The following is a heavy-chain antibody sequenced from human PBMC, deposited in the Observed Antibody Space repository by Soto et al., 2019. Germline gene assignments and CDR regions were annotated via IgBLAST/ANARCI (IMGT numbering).Heavy chain of an antibody. Sequence: PETLFDTCALYGGAVRGYYWIWSREPPGKGLEWIGEINHSGSTNYNPSLKSRVTISVDTSKNQFSLKLSSVTAADTAVYYCARGLQLWFQPYYYGMDVWGQGTTVT. D-gene: IGHD5-18*01. CDR1: GGAVRGYY. CDR3: ARGLQLWFQPYYYGMDV. J-gene: IGHJ6*02. V-gene: IGHV4-34*01. CDR2: INHSGST.